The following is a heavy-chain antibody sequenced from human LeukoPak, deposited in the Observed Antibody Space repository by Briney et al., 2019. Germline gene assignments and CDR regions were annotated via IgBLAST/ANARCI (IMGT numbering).Heavy chain of an antibody. V-gene: IGHV3-48*04. CDR3: ARDGFCDF. D-gene: IGHD3-3*01. J-gene: IGHJ4*02. CDR2: ISSSGDTT. CDR1: GFIFKDFS. Sequence: GGSLRLSCAASGFIFKDFSMNWVRQAPGKGLEWVAYISSSGDTTYYADSVKGRFTISRDNAENSLHLQMNSLRVDDSALYYCARDGFCDFWGQGTLVTVSS.